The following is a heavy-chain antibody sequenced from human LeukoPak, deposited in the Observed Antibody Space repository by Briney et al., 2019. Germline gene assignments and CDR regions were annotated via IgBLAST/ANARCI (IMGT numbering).Heavy chain of an antibody. J-gene: IGHJ4*02. CDR2: ISGDGGST. D-gene: IGHD5-18*01. Sequence: GGSLRLSCAASGFTFDDYAMHWVRQAPGKGLEWVSLISGDGGSTYYADSVKGRFTISRDNSKNSLYLQMNSLRTEDTSLYYCAKDPDSYGYRHFDYWGQGTLVTVSS. CDR1: GFTFDDYA. V-gene: IGHV3-43*02. CDR3: AKDPDSYGYRHFDY.